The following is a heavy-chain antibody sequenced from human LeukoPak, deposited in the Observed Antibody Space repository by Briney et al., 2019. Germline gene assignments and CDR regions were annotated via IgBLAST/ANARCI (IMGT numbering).Heavy chain of an antibody. CDR3: AKDQGPITIFGVVIGGMDV. CDR1: AFIFSNHG. Sequence: GGSLRLSCAASAFIFSNHGMHWVRQAPGKGLEWVAIISYDGSNKYYADSVKGRFTISRDNSKNTLYLQMNSLRAEDTAMYYCAKDQGPITIFGVVIGGMDVWGQGTTVTVSS. V-gene: IGHV3-30*18. J-gene: IGHJ6*02. D-gene: IGHD3-3*01. CDR2: ISYDGSNK.